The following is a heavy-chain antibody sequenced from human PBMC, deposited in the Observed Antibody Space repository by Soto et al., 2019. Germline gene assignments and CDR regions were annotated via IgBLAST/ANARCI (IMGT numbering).Heavy chain of an antibody. J-gene: IGHJ3*02. CDR3: ARENSVVTRDAFDN. CDR2: ISWNSGSI. Sequence: GGSLRLSCAAPGFTFDDYAMHWVRQAPGKGLEWGSGISWNSGSIGYADSVKGRFTISRDNAKNSLYLKMNSLRSEDTAVYYCARENSVVTRDAFDNWGQGTMVTVSS. V-gene: IGHV3-9*01. D-gene: IGHD2-21*02. CDR1: GFTFDDYA.